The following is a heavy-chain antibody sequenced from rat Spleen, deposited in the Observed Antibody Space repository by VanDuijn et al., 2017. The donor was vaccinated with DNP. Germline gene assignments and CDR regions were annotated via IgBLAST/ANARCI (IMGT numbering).Heavy chain of an antibody. CDR2: INYDGSNT. D-gene: IGHD1-4*01. Sequence: EVQLVESGGGLLQPGRSLKLSCAASGFTFSDHNMAWVRQAPKKGLEWVATINYDGSNTYYRDSVKGRFTISRDNAKRTLYLQMDSLRSDDTATYYCAGRPPPTRGPFDYWGQGIMVTVSS. CDR1: GFTFSDHN. V-gene: IGHV5-7*01. J-gene: IGHJ2*01. CDR3: AGRPPPTRGPFDY.